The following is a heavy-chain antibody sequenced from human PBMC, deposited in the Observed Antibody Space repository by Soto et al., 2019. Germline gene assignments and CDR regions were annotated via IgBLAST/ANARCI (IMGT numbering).Heavy chain of an antibody. V-gene: IGHV3-30*18. CDR3: AKDGTIVVVPAEPGYYYYMDV. Sequence: GGSLRLSCAASGFTFSSYGMHWVRQAPGKGLEWVAVISYDGSNKYYADSVKGRFTISRDNSKNTLYLQMNSLRAEDTAVYYCAKDGTIVVVPAEPGYYYYMDVWGKGTTVTVSS. CDR2: ISYDGSNK. CDR1: GFTFSSYG. J-gene: IGHJ6*03. D-gene: IGHD2-2*01.